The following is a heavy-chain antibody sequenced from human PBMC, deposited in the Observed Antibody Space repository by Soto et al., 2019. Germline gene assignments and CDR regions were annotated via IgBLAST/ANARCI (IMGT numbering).Heavy chain of an antibody. CDR2: ITSSSSTI. D-gene: IGHD2-21*02. V-gene: IGHV3-48*02. Sequence: GSLRLSCAASGFTFTSNSMNWVRQAPGKGLEWISYITSSSSTIYYADSVKGRFTISRDNAKNSLYLQMNSLRDDDTAVYYCARGRVGTAYFDYWGQRALVTVSS. CDR1: GFTFTSNS. J-gene: IGHJ4*02. CDR3: ARGRVGTAYFDY.